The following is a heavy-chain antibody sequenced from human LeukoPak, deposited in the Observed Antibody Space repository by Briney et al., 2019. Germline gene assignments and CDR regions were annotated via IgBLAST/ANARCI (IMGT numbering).Heavy chain of an antibody. J-gene: IGHJ4*02. V-gene: IGHV3-30*02. CDR2: IRYDGSNK. CDR1: GFTFSSYG. D-gene: IGHD6-13*01. CDR3: AKDYSGIAAAGGFDY. Sequence: GGSLRLSCAASGFTFSSYGMHWVRQAPGKGLEWVAFIRYDGSNKYYADSVKGRFTISRDNSKNTLYLQMNSLRAEDTAVYYCAKDYSGIAAAGGFDYWGQGTLVTVSS.